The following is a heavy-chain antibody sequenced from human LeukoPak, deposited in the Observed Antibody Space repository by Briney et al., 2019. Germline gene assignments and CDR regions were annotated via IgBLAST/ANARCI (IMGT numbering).Heavy chain of an antibody. J-gene: IGHJ4*02. V-gene: IGHV3-30*01. CDR1: GFTFSSYA. D-gene: IGHD2-21*02. CDR3: ARAGAYCGGDCSTFDY. Sequence: GGSLRLSCAASGFTFSSYAMHWVRQAPGKGLEWVAVISYDGSNEYYADSVKGRFTISRDNSKNTLYLQMNSLRAEDTAVYYCARAGAYCGGDCSTFDYWGQGTLVTVSS. CDR2: ISYDGSNE.